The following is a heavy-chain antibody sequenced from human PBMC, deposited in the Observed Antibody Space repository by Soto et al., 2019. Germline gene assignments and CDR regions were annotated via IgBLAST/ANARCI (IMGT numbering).Heavy chain of an antibody. Sequence: ASVKVSCKASGYTFTSYYMHWVRQAPGQGLEWMGIINPSGGSTSYAQKFQGRVTMTRDTSTSTVYMELSSLRSEDTAVYYCARDKDDYDFWSGYSMDVWGQGTTVTVSS. CDR3: ARDKDDYDFWSGYSMDV. V-gene: IGHV1-46*01. J-gene: IGHJ6*02. CDR1: GYTFTSYY. D-gene: IGHD3-3*01. CDR2: INPSGGST.